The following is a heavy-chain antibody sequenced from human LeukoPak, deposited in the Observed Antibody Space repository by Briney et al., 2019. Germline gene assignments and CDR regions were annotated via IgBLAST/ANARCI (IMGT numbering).Heavy chain of an antibody. V-gene: IGHV3-48*01. CDR3: AKEWGKYSSSWYGLDY. J-gene: IGHJ4*02. CDR2: ISSRSSTI. CDR1: GFSLSTYS. Sequence: PGGSLRLSCVASGFSLSTYSMNWVRQAPGKGLEWISYISSRSSTIYYADSVKGRFTVSRDNSKNTLYLQMNSLRVEDTALYFCAKEWGKYSSSWYGLDYWGQGTLVTVSS. D-gene: IGHD6-13*01.